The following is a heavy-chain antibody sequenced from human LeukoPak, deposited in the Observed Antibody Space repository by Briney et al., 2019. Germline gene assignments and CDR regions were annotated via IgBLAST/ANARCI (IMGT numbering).Heavy chain of an antibody. CDR3: ASRGYRYGDADGFDI. V-gene: IGHV3-48*01. CDR2: ISSSSSTI. J-gene: IGHJ3*02. CDR1: GFTFSSYS. Sequence: GGSLRLSCAAPGFTFSSYSMNWVRQAPGKGLEWVSYISSSSSTIYYADSVKGRFTISRDNAKNSLYLQMNSLRAKDTAVYYCASRGYRYGDADGFDIWGQGTIVIVSS. D-gene: IGHD5-18*01.